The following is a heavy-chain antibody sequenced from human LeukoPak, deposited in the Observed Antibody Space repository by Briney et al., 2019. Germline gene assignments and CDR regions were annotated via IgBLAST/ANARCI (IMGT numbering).Heavy chain of an antibody. CDR1: GGSISSSRYY. CDR3: ARDPRANYYDSSGYHHDAFDI. J-gene: IGHJ3*02. CDR2: IYYSGST. Sequence: SETLSLTCTVSGGSISSSRYYWGWIRQPPGKGLEWIGSIYYSGSTYYNPSLKSRVTISVDTSMNQFSLKLSSVTAADTAVYYCARDPRANYYDSSGYHHDAFDIWGQGTMVTVSS. V-gene: IGHV4-39*07. D-gene: IGHD3-22*01.